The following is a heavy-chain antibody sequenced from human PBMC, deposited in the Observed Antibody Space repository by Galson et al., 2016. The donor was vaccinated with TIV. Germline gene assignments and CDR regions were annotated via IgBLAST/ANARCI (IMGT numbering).Heavy chain of an antibody. Sequence: SLRLSCAASGFTFSHFGMHWVRQSPGKGMEWLAVILYDGSSQFYADSVEGRFAIYRDNSKNTLYLQMNSLGAEDTALYYCAKSGDSRSIDSWGQGTLVIVSS. V-gene: IGHV3-30*18. D-gene: IGHD3-22*01. CDR2: ILYDGSSQ. CDR3: AKSGDSRSIDS. J-gene: IGHJ4*02. CDR1: GFTFSHFG.